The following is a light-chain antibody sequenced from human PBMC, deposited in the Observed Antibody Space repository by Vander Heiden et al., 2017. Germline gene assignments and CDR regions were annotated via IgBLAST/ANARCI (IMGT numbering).Light chain of an antibody. J-gene: IGKJ1*01. Sequence: EIVLTQSPRTPFLSPGDSATLSCRASQNADSNYLAWYQQKPGQPPRLLIYGRSSRAAGVPDRFSGSGSGTDFTLTISRLEPEDFAVYYCQQCAASPVTFGRGTKVELK. CDR1: QNADSNY. V-gene: IGKV3-20*01. CDR2: GRS. CDR3: QQCAASPVT.